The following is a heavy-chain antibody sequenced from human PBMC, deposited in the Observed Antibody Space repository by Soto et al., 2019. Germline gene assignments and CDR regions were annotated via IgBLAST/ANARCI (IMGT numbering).Heavy chain of an antibody. CDR3: ARVKQQLVPHNWFDP. CDR2: INSDGSST. V-gene: IGHV3-74*01. Sequence: GGSLRLSCAASEFTFSSYWMHWVRQAPGKGLVWVSRINSDGSSTSYADSVKGRFTISRDNAKNTLYLQMNSLRAEDTAVYYCARVKQQLVPHNWFDPWGQGTLVTVSS. J-gene: IGHJ5*02. CDR1: EFTFSSYW. D-gene: IGHD6-13*01.